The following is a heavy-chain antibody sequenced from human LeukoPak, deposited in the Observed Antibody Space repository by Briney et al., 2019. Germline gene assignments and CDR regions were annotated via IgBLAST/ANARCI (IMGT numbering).Heavy chain of an antibody. V-gene: IGHV3-30-3*01. J-gene: IGHJ6*02. CDR2: ISYDESNK. CDR3: ARDDYDFWSGYYRAGYYYGMDV. CDR1: GFTFSSYA. D-gene: IGHD3-3*01. Sequence: GGSLRLSCAASGFTFSSYAMHWVRQAPGKGLEWVAVISYDESNKYYADSVKGRFTISRDNSKNTLYLQMNSLRAEDTAVYYCARDDYDFWSGYYRAGYYYGMDVWGQGTTVTVSS.